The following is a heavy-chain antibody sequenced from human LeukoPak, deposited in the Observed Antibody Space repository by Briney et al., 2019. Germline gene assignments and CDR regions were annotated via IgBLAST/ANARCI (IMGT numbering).Heavy chain of an antibody. Sequence: GGSLRLSCIASGFTFSDYGMHWVRQAPGKGLEWVAFIRYDDSIKYYADSVKGRFTISRDSSKNTLYLQMNSPRAEDTAVYYCARELRDAFDMWGQGTRVTVS. CDR3: ARELRDAFDM. V-gene: IGHV3-30*02. CDR1: GFTFSDYG. J-gene: IGHJ3*02. D-gene: IGHD2-21*01. CDR2: IRYDDSIK.